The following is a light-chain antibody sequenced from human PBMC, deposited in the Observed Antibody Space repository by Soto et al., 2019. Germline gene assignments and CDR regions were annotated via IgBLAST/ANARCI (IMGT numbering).Light chain of an antibody. Sequence: DIQMTQSPSSLSASVGDTVTITCRASQDIINDLAWYQQKPGKAPQRLIHAASSLQGGVPSMFSGSGSGTEFTLTISSLQPEDFATYYCLQHNTYPLTFGGGTKVDIK. CDR1: QDIIND. CDR2: AAS. V-gene: IGKV1-17*01. CDR3: LQHNTYPLT. J-gene: IGKJ4*01.